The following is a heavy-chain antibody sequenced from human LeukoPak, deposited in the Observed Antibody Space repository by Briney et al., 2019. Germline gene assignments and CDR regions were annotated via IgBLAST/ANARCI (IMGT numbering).Heavy chain of an antibody. CDR2: ISYDGSNK. V-gene: IGHV3-30*04. D-gene: IGHD3-22*01. CDR1: GFTFSSYA. CDR3: ARDIMGDDSSA. J-gene: IGHJ5*02. Sequence: PGGSLRLSCAASGFTFSSYAMHWVRQAPGKGLEWVAVISYDGSNKYYADSVKGRFTISRDNSKNTLYLQMNSLRAEDTAVYYCARDIMGDDSSAWGQGTLVTVSS.